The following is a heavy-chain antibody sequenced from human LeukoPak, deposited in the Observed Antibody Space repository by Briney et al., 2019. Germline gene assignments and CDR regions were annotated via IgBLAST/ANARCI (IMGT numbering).Heavy chain of an antibody. D-gene: IGHD2-2*01. CDR2: IIPMVGTP. CDR1: GDTFSSYV. Sequence: ASVKVSCKASGDTFSSYVISWVRQAPGQGLEWMGGIIPMVGTPNCAQRFQDRVTISADESTRTAYMELSSLRSDDTAVYYCARGGDIVILPTAMLPAYGLDVWGQGTTVTVS. J-gene: IGHJ6*02. V-gene: IGHV1-69*01. CDR3: ARGGDIVILPTAMLPAYGLDV.